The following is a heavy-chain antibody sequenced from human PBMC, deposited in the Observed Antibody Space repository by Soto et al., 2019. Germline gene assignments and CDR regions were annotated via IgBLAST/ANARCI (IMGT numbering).Heavy chain of an antibody. CDR1: GFTFSSYA. V-gene: IGHV3-23*01. D-gene: IGHD3-22*01. CDR2: ISGSGGST. Sequence: EVQLLESGGGLVQPGGSLRLSCAASGFTFSSYAMSWVRQAPGKGLEWVSAISGSGGSTYYADSVKGRFTISRDNSKNTLYLQMNSLRAEDKAVYYCAKVSYYDSSGEDAFDIWGQGTMVTVSS. CDR3: AKVSYYDSSGEDAFDI. J-gene: IGHJ3*02.